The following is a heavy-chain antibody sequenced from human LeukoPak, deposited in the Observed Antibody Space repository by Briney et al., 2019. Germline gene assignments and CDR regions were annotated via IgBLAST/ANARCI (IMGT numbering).Heavy chain of an antibody. V-gene: IGHV3-48*04. Sequence: GGTLRLSCAASGFTFSSYGMIWVRQAPGKGLEWVSYISSSGSTIFYADSVRGRFTISRDNAKNSLYLQMNSLRAEDTAVYYCARDFDCYDDSGYQTYYFDSWGQGTLITVSS. CDR2: ISSSGSTI. D-gene: IGHD3-22*01. CDR3: ARDFDCYDDSGYQTYYFDS. J-gene: IGHJ4*02. CDR1: GFTFSSYG.